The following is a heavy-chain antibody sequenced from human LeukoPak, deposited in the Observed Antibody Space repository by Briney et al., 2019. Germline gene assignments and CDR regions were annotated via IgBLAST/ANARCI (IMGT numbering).Heavy chain of an antibody. D-gene: IGHD6-13*01. CDR2: INSDGSSR. CDR3: ASASSHRIAAGGDY. Sequence: PGGSLRLSCAASGFTFSSYWMHWVRQVPGKGLVWVSRINSDGSSRNYADSVKGRFTISRDNAKNTLYLQMNSLRDEDTAVYYCASASSHRIAAGGDYWGQGTLVTVSS. CDR1: GFTFSSYW. V-gene: IGHV3-74*01. J-gene: IGHJ4*02.